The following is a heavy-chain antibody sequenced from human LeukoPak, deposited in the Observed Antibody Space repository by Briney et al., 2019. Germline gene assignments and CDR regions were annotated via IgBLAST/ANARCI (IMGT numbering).Heavy chain of an antibody. CDR2: IYDSGST. D-gene: IGHD1-1*01. V-gene: IGHV4-59*01. J-gene: IGHJ5*02. CDR1: GGSISSYS. CDR3: VRGARSGIYGWFDP. Sequence: SETLSLTCTVSGGSISSYSWTWIRRPPGKGLEWIGYIYDSGSTKYNPSLKSRVTISVDTSKNQFSLKVTSVSAADTAVYYCVRGARSGIYGWFDPWGQGTLVTVSS.